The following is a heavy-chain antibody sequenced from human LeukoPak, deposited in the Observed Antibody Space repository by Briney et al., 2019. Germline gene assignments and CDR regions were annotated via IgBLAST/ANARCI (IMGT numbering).Heavy chain of an antibody. V-gene: IGHV3-23*01. D-gene: IGHD3-22*01. CDR3: AKEITYYYDSSGYYFDY. CDR2: ISGSGGST. J-gene: IGHJ4*02. CDR1: GFTFSSYA. Sequence: GGFLRLSCAASGFTFSSYAMSWVRQAPGKGLEWVSAISGSGGSTYYADSVKGRFTISRDNSKNTLYLQMNSLRAEDTAVYYCAKEITYYYDSSGYYFDYWGQGTLVTVSS.